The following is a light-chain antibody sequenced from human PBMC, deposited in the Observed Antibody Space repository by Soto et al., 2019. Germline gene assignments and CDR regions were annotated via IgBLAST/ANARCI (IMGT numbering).Light chain of an antibody. CDR3: QHYNSYSDA. Sequence: LTQCPSTLSASPGERATLSCRASQSISSYLAWYQQRPGKAPKLLIYAASTWQSGIPARFSGSGSGTEFTPTISSLQSDDFATYYCQHYNSYSDAFGQGTKVEIK. CDR2: AAS. V-gene: IGKV1-9*01. CDR1: QSISSY. J-gene: IGKJ1*01.